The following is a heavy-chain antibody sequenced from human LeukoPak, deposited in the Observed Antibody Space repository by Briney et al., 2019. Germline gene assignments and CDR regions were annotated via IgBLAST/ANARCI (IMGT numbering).Heavy chain of an antibody. D-gene: IGHD3-22*01. V-gene: IGHV1-18*01. CDR3: ARGRGRRLYYYDSSGFRGDAFDI. Sequence: GASVTVSCKASGYTFTSYGISWVRQAPGQGLEWMGWISAYNGNTNYAQKLQGRVTMTTDTSTSTAYMELRSLRSDDTAVYYCARGRGRRLYYYDSSGFRGDAFDIWGQGTMVTVSS. CDR2: ISAYNGNT. J-gene: IGHJ3*02. CDR1: GYTFTSYG.